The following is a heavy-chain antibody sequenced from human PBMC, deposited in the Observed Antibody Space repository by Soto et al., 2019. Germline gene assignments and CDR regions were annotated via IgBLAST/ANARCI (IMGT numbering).Heavy chain of an antibody. CDR2: IYYSGST. Sequence: PSETLSLTCTVSGGSISSGGYYWSWIRQHPGKGLEWIGYIYYSGSTYYNPSLKSRVTISVDTSKNQFSLKLSSVTAADTAVYYCARVSTYYDFWSGSDGSTDYWGQGTLVTVSS. J-gene: IGHJ4*02. D-gene: IGHD3-3*01. CDR1: GGSISSGGYY. CDR3: ARVSTYYDFWSGSDGSTDY. V-gene: IGHV4-31*03.